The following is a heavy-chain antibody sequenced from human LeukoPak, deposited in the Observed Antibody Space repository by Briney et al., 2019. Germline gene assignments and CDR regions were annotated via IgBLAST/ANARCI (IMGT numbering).Heavy chain of an antibody. D-gene: IGHD4-17*01. CDR2: ISAYNGNT. CDR3: ARAFHGDNGIFFDY. Sequence: ASVKVSCKASGYTFTSYGISWVRQAPGQGLEWMGWISAYNGNTNYAQKLQGRVTMTTDTSTSTAYMELRSLRSDDAAVYYCARAFHGDNGIFFDYWGQGTLVTVSP. CDR1: GYTFTSYG. V-gene: IGHV1-18*01. J-gene: IGHJ4*02.